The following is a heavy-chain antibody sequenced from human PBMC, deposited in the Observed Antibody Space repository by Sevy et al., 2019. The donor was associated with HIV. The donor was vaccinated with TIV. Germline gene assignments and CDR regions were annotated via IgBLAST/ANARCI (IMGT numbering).Heavy chain of an antibody. CDR2: ISGSGGST. CDR1: GFTFSSYA. J-gene: IGHJ6*02. D-gene: IGHD3-10*01. CDR3: ATLPYYYGSGSYKSYYYYGMDV. Sequence: GGSLRLSCAASGFTFSSYAMSWVRQAPGKGLEWVSAISGSGGSTYYAHSVKGRFTISRDNSKNTLYLQMNSLRAEDTAVYYCATLPYYYGSGSYKSYYYYGMDVWGQGTTVTVSS. V-gene: IGHV3-23*01.